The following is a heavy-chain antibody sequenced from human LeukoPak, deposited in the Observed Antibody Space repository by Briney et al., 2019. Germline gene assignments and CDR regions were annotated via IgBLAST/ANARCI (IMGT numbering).Heavy chain of an antibody. Sequence: GGSLRLSCVTSGFNVVNYAMSWVRQAPGKGLEWVSGISGSGGSTYYADSVKGRFTISRDNSKNTLYLQMNSLRAEDTAVYYCAKRDRITMIVVVAYFDYWGQGTLVTVSS. CDR3: AKRDRITMIVVVAYFDY. J-gene: IGHJ4*02. CDR1: GFNVVNYA. CDR2: ISGSGGST. V-gene: IGHV3-23*01. D-gene: IGHD3-22*01.